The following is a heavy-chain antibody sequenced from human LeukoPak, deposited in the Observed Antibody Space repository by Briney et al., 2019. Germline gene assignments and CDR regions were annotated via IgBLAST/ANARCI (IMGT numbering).Heavy chain of an antibody. CDR3: ARVVLTGHYFDAFDI. V-gene: IGHV3-48*02. CDR2: ISGSGGTI. D-gene: IGHD3-9*01. Sequence: GGSLRLSCAASGFTFSSYSMNWVRQAPGKGLEWVSYISGSGGTIYYTDSVKGRFTISRDNAKISLYLQMNSLRDEDTAVYYCARVVLTGHYFDAFDIWGQGTMVTVSS. J-gene: IGHJ3*02. CDR1: GFTFSSYS.